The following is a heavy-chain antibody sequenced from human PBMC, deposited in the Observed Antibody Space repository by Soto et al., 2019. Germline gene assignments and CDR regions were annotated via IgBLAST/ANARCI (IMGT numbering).Heavy chain of an antibody. V-gene: IGHV4-31*03. CDR2: IYYSGST. CDR3: ARVSTMVRGVTSYYYGMDV. Sequence: SETLSLTCTVSGGSISSGGYYWSWIRQHPGKGLEWIGYIYYSGSTYYNPSLKSRVTISVDTSKNQFSLKLSSVTAADTAVYYCARVSTMVRGVTSYYYGMDVWGQGTTLTVSS. J-gene: IGHJ6*02. CDR1: GGSISSGGYY. D-gene: IGHD3-10*01.